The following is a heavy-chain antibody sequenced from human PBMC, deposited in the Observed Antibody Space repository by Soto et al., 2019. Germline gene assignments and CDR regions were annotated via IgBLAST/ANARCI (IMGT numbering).Heavy chain of an antibody. J-gene: IGHJ1*01. Sequence: GASVKVSCKASGYTFTGYYMHWVRQAPGQGLEWMGWINPDSGGTNYAQKFQGRVTMTRDTSISTAYMELSRLRSDDTAVYYCARDVYGGTKEGFQHWGQGTLVTVSS. D-gene: IGHD4-17*01. CDR1: GYTFTGYY. CDR2: INPDSGGT. CDR3: ARDVYGGTKEGFQH. V-gene: IGHV1-2*02.